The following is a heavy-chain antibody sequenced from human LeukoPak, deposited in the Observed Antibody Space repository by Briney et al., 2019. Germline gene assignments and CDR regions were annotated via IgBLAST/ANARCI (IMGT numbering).Heavy chain of an antibody. V-gene: IGHV1-69*04. CDR1: GGTFSSYA. D-gene: IGHD6-13*01. CDR2: IIPIFGIA. Sequence: SVKVSCKASGGTFSSYAISWVRQAPGQGLEWMGRIIPIFGIANYAQKLQGRVTMTTDTSTSTAYMELRSLRSDDTAVYYCARLRGYQQPVIWGQGTLVTVSS. J-gene: IGHJ4*02. CDR3: ARLRGYQQPVI.